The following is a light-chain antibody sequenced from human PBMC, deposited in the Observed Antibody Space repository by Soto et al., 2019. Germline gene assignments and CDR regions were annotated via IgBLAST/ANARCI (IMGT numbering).Light chain of an antibody. CDR3: QQYNNWPPWT. Sequence: EIVLTQSPGTLSLSPGERATLSCRTSQSIGSDYLAWYQQKPGQPPRLLIFGASSRATGIPDRFSGSGSGTDFTLTISRLEPEDFAVYYCQQYNNWPPWTFGQGTKVDIK. V-gene: IGKV3-20*01. CDR1: QSIGSDY. J-gene: IGKJ1*01. CDR2: GAS.